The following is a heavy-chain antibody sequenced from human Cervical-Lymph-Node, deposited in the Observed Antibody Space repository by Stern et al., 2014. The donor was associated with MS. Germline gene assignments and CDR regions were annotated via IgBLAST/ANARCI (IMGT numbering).Heavy chain of an antibody. CDR2: IIPIFGTA. D-gene: IGHD6-19*01. CDR3: ARAPRRYSSGWYEDY. J-gene: IGHJ4*02. Sequence: VQLVESGAEVKKPGSSVKVSCKASGGTFSSYAISWVRQAPGPGLEWMGGIIPIFGTANYAQKSQGRVTIPADESTSTAYMELSSLRSEDTAVYYCARAPRRYSSGWYEDYWGQGTLVTVSS. V-gene: IGHV1-69*01. CDR1: GGTFSSYA.